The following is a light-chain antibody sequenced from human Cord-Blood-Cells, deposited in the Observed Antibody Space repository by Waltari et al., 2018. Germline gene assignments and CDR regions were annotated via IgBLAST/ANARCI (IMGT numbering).Light chain of an antibody. CDR3: SSYAGSHVV. CDR2: EVS. Sequence: QSALTQPPSASGSPGQSVTISCTGTSSDVGGYNYVSWYQQHPGKAPKLMIYEVSKRPSGVPDRFSGSKSGNTASLTVAGLQAEDEADYYCSSYAGSHVVCGGGTKLTVL. V-gene: IGLV2-8*01. CDR1: SSDVGGYNY. J-gene: IGLJ2*01.